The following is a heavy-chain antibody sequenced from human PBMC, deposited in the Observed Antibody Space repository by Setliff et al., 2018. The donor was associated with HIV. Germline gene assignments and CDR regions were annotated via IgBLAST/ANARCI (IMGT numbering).Heavy chain of an antibody. J-gene: IGHJ6*04. CDR3: ASGKGVRGVIITGGLDV. CDR2: INPSGGST. CDR1: GYTFTGYY. Sequence: ASVKVSCKASGYTFTGYYMHWVRQAPGQGLEWMGWINPSGGSTTYAQKFQGRVIMTRDTSISTAYMELSSLTSADTAVYYCASGKGVRGVIITGGLDVWGKGTTVTVSS. V-gene: IGHV1-46*01. D-gene: IGHD3-10*01.